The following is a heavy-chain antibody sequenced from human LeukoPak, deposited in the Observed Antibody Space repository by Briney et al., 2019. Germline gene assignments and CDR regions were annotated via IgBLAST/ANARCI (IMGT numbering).Heavy chain of an antibody. D-gene: IGHD3-16*02. V-gene: IGHV3-15*01. CDR2: IKSKTDAGTT. J-gene: IGHJ4*02. CDR3: TTDSYDYIWGTYRYNFYYFDY. Sequence: GGSLRLSCAASGFTFSNAWMSWVRQAPGKGLEWVGRIKSKTDAGTTDYAAPVKGRFTISRDDSKNTLYLQLNSLKTEDTAVYYCTTDSYDYIWGTYRYNFYYFDYWGQGTLVTVSS. CDR1: GFTFSNAW.